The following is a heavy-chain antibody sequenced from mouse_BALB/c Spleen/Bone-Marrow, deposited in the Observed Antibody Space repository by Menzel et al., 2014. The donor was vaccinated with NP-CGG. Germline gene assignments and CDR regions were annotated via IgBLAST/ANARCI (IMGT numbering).Heavy chain of an antibody. CDR1: GYTFTDYA. D-gene: IGHD3-2*01. V-gene: IGHV1-67*01. CDR3: ARPRQLGLDFYAMDY. Sequence: QVQLMESGPELVRPGVSVKISCKGSGYTFTDYAMHWVKQSHAKSLEWIGVISTYSGNTNYNQKFKGKATMTVDKSSSTAYKELARLTSEDSAIYYCARPRQLGLDFYAMDYWGQGTSVTVSS. J-gene: IGHJ4*01. CDR2: ISTYSGNT.